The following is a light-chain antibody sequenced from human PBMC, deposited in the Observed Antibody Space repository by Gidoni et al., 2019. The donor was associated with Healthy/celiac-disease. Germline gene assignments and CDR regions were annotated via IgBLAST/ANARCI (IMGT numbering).Light chain of an antibody. CDR3: QHSSNWPRT. Sequence: EIVLTHSPATLSFSPGERATLSCRASQSVSRYLAWYQQKPGQAPRLLIYDASNRATGIPARFSGSGSGTDFTITISSLATEDFVVYYCQHSSNWPRTFGQGTKVEIK. J-gene: IGKJ1*01. V-gene: IGKV3-11*01. CDR1: QSVSRY. CDR2: DAS.